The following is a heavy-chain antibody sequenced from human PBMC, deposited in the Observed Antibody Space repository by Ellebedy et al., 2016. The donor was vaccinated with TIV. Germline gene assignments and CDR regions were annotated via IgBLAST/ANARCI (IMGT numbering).Heavy chain of an antibody. V-gene: IGHV3-33*06. J-gene: IGHJ4*02. CDR2: IWYDGSNK. CDR1: GFTFSSYG. D-gene: IGHD3-22*01. Sequence: PGGSLRLSCAASGFTFSSYGMHWVRQAPGKGLEWVAVIWYDGSNKYYADSVKGRFTISRDNSKNTLDLQMNSLRAEDTAVYYCAKGDRRMIVVVIAVNAIDYWGQGTLVTVSS. CDR3: AKGDRRMIVVVIAVNAIDY.